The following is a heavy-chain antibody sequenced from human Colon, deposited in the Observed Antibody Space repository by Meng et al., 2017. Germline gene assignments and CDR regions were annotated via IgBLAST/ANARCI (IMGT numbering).Heavy chain of an antibody. CDR3: VREQFNRGYGFDI. D-gene: IGHD5-24*01. J-gene: IGHJ3*02. Sequence: QVQLQESGPGLVKPLGTLSLTCAVSSGSISSSNWWSWVRQPPGKGLEWIGEISQSGTTYYNPSLKSRVTISVDRSKNQFSLKLTSVTAADTAVYYCVREQFNRGYGFDIWGQGTMVTVSS. V-gene: IGHV4-4*02. CDR1: SGSISSSNW. CDR2: ISQSGTT.